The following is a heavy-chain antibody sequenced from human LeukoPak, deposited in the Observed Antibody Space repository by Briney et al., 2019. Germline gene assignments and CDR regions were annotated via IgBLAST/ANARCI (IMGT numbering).Heavy chain of an antibody. CDR1: GGTFSSYA. CDR2: IIPIFGTA. Sequence: SVKVSCKASGGTFSSYAISWVRQAPGQGLEWMGGIIPIFGTANYAQKFQGRVTITTDESTSIAYMELSSLRSEDTAVYYCARGSKMVYGYYYMDVWGKGTTVTVSS. D-gene: IGHD2-8*01. CDR3: ARGSKMVYGYYYMDV. V-gene: IGHV1-69*05. J-gene: IGHJ6*03.